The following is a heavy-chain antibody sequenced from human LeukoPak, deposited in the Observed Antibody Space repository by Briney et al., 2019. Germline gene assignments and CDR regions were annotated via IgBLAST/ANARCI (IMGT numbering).Heavy chain of an antibody. CDR1: GFTFSSPW. Sequence: GGSLRLSCVASGFTFSSPWMHWVRQAPGKGLVWVSRINNDEITTTYADSVKGRFTISRDNAKNTLYLQMNSLRAEDTAIYYCARGGPGTGMDYWGQGALVTVSS. CDR3: ARGGPGTGMDY. D-gene: IGHD1-1*01. J-gene: IGHJ4*02. CDR2: INNDEITT. V-gene: IGHV3-74*01.